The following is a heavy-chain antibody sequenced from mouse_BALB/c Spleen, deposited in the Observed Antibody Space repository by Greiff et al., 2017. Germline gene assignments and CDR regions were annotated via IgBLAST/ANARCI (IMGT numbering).Heavy chain of an antibody. Sequence: QVQLQQSGAELAKPGASVKMSCKASGYTFTSYWMHWVKQRPGQGLEWIGYINPSTGYTEYNQKFKDKATLTADKSSSTAYMQLSSLTSEDSAVYYCARSTYYYGSQYYFDYWGQGTTLTVSS. V-gene: IGHV1-7*01. CDR1: GYTFTSYW. D-gene: IGHD1-1*01. J-gene: IGHJ2*01. CDR3: ARSTYYYGSQYYFDY. CDR2: INPSTGYT.